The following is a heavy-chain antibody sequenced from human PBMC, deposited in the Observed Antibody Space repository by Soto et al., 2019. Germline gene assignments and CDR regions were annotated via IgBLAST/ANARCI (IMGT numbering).Heavy chain of an antibody. CDR2: INSDGSVS. J-gene: IGHJ6*03. V-gene: IGHV3-74*02. CDR3: ARGDCVGGSCYSLAGSFYYYMDA. Sequence: EVQLVESGGGLVQPGGSLRLSCAASGFTFRNYWMYWVRQAPGQGLEWVSRINSDGSVSSYAGSVKGRLTISRDNVKNTLYLLMDSLRAEDTAVDYCARGDCVGGSCYSLAGSFYYYMDAWGKGTTVTVFS. D-gene: IGHD2-15*01. CDR1: GFTFRNYW.